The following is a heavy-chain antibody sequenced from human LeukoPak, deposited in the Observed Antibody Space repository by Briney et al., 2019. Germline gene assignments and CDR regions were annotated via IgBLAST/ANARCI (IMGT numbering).Heavy chain of an antibody. CDR2: INPNSGGT. D-gene: IGHD2-2*01. Sequence: ASVKVSCKASGYTFTGYYMHWVRQAPGQGLEWMGWINPNSGGTNYAQKFQGRVTMTRDTSISTAYMELRRLRSDDTAVYYCARTYCSSTSCYYSPYYFDYWGQGTLVTVSS. CDR1: GYTFTGYY. V-gene: IGHV1-2*02. CDR3: ARTYCSSTSCYYSPYYFDY. J-gene: IGHJ4*02.